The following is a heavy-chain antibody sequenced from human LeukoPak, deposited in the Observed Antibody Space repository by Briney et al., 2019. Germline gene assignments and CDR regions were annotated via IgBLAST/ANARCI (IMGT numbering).Heavy chain of an antibody. CDR3: AREGIADCSGGNCYTF. V-gene: IGHV1-69*04. CDR1: GYTFTGYY. D-gene: IGHD2-15*01. CDR2: IIPILGIR. Sequence: SVKVSCKASGYTFTGYYMHWVRQATGQGLEWMGRIIPILGIRNYAQKFQGRVTIIADKSTSTAYMELSSLRSEDTAVYYCAREGIADCSGGNCYTFWGQGTLVTVSS. J-gene: IGHJ4*02.